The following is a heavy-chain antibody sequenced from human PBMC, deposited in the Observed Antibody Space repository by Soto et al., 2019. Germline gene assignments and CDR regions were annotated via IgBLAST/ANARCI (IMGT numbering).Heavy chain of an antibody. D-gene: IGHD2-2*01. CDR3: ASSGSPYCSTASYDGWFDH. CDR2: IIPIFGTA. CDR1: GGTFSSYA. Sequence: QVQLVQSGAEVKKPGSSVKVSCKASGGTFSSYAISWVRQAPGQGLEWMGGIIPIFGTANYAQKFQRRVTITADESTSTAYTELSSVRSEDTALYYCASSGSPYCSTASYDGWFDHLCKRTLVAFSS. V-gene: IGHV1-69*01. J-gene: IGHJ5*02.